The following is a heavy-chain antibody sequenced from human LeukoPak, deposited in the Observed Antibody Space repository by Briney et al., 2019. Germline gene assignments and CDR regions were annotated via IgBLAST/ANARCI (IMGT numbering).Heavy chain of an antibody. CDR3: ISAVQGTTYFDH. V-gene: IGHV5-51*01. D-gene: IGHD2/OR15-2a*01. J-gene: IGHJ4*02. CDR2: IYLGDAHA. CDR1: GFTISTYW. Sequence: GESLKISCKSSGFTISTYWIGWVRQMPGKGLEWLGLIYLGDAHATTSPSSFQGQVTFSADESISTAYLQWSSLKASDSGMYYCISAVQGTTYFDHWGQGIRVTVPS.